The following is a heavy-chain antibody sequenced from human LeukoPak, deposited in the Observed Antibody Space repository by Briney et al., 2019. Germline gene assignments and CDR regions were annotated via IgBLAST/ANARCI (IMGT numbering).Heavy chain of an antibody. V-gene: IGHV5-51*01. CDR2: IYPGDSDT. J-gene: IGHJ4*02. CDR1: GYSFTNYW. CDR3: AGREDHIKVVY. D-gene: IGHD1-14*01. Sequence: GGSLKISCKGSGYSFTNYWIGWVRQMPGKGLEWMGIIYPGDSDTRYSPSFQGHITISVDKSISTAYLQWSSLKAPDTAMYYCAGREDHIKVVYWGQGALVSVSS.